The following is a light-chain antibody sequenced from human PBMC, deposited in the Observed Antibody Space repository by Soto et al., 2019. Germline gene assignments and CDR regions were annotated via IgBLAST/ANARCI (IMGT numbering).Light chain of an antibody. J-gene: IGLJ3*02. CDR2: EVS. CDR3: SSFTSSNTWV. V-gene: IGLV2-18*02. CDR1: SSDVGSYNR. Sequence: QSALTQPPSVSGSPGQSVTISCTGTSSDVGSYNRVSWYQQPPGTAPKLIMYEVSNRPSGVPDRFFGSKSGNTASLTISGLQAEDDADYYCSSFTSSNTWVFGGGSKLTVL.